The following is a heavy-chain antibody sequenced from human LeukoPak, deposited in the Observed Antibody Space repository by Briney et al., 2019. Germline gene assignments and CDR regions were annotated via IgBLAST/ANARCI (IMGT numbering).Heavy chain of an antibody. V-gene: IGHV3-30*03. J-gene: IGHJ4*02. CDR2: ISYDGSNK. Sequence: GTSLRLSCAASGFNFGSYGMPWVRQAPGKGLEWVAVISYDGSNKYYGDSVKGRFTISRDNSGNTLYLQMNSLRAEDTAVYYCASNYYGSGSYYSPGAGPFDYWGQGTLVTVSS. CDR3: ASNYYGSGSYYSPGAGPFDY. D-gene: IGHD3-10*01. CDR1: GFNFGSYG.